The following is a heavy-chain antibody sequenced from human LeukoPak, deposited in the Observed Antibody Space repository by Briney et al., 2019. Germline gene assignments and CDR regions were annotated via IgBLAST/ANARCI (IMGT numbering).Heavy chain of an antibody. J-gene: IGHJ4*02. Sequence: PGGSLRLSCAASGFTFSSYPMTWVRQAPGEGLGWVSLIGGSGGSTSYANSVKGRFTISRDDSKNTLYLQMNSLRADDTAIYHCAYAFDYWGQGTLVTVSS. CDR1: GFTFSSYP. CDR2: IGGSGGST. D-gene: IGHD2-2*01. CDR3: AYAFDY. V-gene: IGHV3-23*01.